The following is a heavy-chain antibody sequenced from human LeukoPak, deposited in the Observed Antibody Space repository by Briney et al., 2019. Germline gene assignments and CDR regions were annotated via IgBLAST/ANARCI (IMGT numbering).Heavy chain of an antibody. CDR3: ARTVNSASDF. CDR2: ISSSSTI. V-gene: IGHV3-48*01. Sequence: GGSLRLSCAASGFTFSSYSMNWVRQAPGKGLEWVSYISSSSTIYYADSVKGRFTISRDNSKNTLYLQMNSLRAEDTAVYYCARTVNSASDFWGQGTLVTVSS. CDR1: GFTFSSYS. D-gene: IGHD4-23*01. J-gene: IGHJ4*02.